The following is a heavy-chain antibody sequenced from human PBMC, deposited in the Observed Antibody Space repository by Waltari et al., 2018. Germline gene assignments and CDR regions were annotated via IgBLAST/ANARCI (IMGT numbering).Heavy chain of an antibody. D-gene: IGHD3-9*01. V-gene: IGHV3-48*03. J-gene: IGHJ4*02. CDR2: ISSSGSTI. CDR1: GFTFSSYE. CDR3: ARDKPLTGTTRIFHYDILAGYYRGYFDY. Sequence: EVQLVESGGGLVQPGGSLRLSCAASGFTFSSYEMNWVRQAPGKGLEWVSHISSSGSTIDYGDSVMGRFTISRDNAKNSLYLQVNSLRAEDTAVYDCARDKPLTGTTRIFHYDILAGYYRGYFDYWGQGTLVTVSS.